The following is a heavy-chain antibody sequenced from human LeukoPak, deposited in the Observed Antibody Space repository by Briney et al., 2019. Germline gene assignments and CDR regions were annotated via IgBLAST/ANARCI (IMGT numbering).Heavy chain of an antibody. D-gene: IGHD2-15*01. V-gene: IGHV3-23*01. CDR3: AKGSGFYCSGGSCYSYFDY. Sequence: GGSLRLSCAASGFSFSNYAMSWVRQAPGKGLEWVSAISGSGGSTYYADSVKGRFTISRDNSKNTLYLQMNSLRAEDTAVYYCAKGSGFYCSGGSCYSYFDYWGQGTLVTVSS. CDR1: GFSFSNYA. CDR2: ISGSGGST. J-gene: IGHJ4*02.